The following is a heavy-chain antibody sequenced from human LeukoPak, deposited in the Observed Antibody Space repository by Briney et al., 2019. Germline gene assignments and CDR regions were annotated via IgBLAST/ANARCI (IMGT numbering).Heavy chain of an antibody. CDR3: ARGRVLRYCSGGSCYPIDY. D-gene: IGHD2-15*01. Sequence: SETLSLTCTVSGGSISSYYWSWIRQPPGKGLEWIGYIYYSGSTNYNPSLKSRVTISVDTSKNQFSLKLSSVTAADTAVYYCARGRVLRYCSGGSCYPIDYWGQGTLVTVSS. CDR2: IYYSGST. J-gene: IGHJ4*02. CDR1: GGSISSYY. V-gene: IGHV4-59*12.